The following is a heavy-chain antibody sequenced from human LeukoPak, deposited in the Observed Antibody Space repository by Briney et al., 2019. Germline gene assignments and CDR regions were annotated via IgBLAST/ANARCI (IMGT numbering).Heavy chain of an antibody. V-gene: IGHV4-59*08. D-gene: IGHD3-22*01. CDR3: ASPRGDDSGGYYTWYFHH. CDR2: MYYSGGNT. Sequence: MTSETLSLTCTVSGGSIGRYYWSWIRQPPGKGLEWIGYMYYSGGNTNYNPSLKSRVTISVDTSKNQFSLKLSSVTAADTAVYFCASPRGDDSGGYYTWYFHHWGQGILVTVSS. CDR1: GGSIGRYY. J-gene: IGHJ1*01.